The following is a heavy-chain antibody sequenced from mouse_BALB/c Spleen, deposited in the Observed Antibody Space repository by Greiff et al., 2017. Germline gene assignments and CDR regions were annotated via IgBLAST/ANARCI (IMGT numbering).Heavy chain of an antibody. D-gene: IGHD1-2*01. Sequence: EVQLQQSGAELVRPGALVKLSCKASGFNIKDYYMHWVKQRPEQGLEWIGWIDPENGNTIYDPKFQGKASITADTSSNTAYLQLSSLTSEDTAVYYCAGITTAAGAMDYWGQGTSVTVSS. J-gene: IGHJ4*01. CDR2: IDPENGNT. V-gene: IGHV14-1*02. CDR3: AGITTAAGAMDY. CDR1: GFNIKDYY.